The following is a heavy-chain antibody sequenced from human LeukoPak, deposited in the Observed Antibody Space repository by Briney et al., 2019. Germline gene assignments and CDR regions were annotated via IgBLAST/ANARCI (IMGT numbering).Heavy chain of an antibody. Sequence: ASVKVSCKASGGTLSSYAISWVRQAPGQGLEWMGGIIPIFGTANYAQKFQGRVTITADESTSTAYMELSSLRSEDTAVYYCASETYYYDSSGYYLFDYWGQGTLVTVSS. D-gene: IGHD3-22*01. V-gene: IGHV1-69*13. CDR2: IIPIFGTA. CDR1: GGTLSSYA. CDR3: ASETYYYDSSGYYLFDY. J-gene: IGHJ4*02.